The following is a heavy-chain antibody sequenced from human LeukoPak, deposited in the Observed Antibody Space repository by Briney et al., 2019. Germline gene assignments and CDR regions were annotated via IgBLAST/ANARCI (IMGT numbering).Heavy chain of an antibody. CDR3: ARAAAAGSLGY. CDR2: IYYSGST. Sequence: PSETLSLTRTVSGGSISSGDYYWSWIRQPPGKGLEWIGYIYYSGSTYYNPSLKSRVTISVDTSKNQFSLKLSSVTAADTAVYYCARAAAAGSLGYWGQGTLVTVSS. J-gene: IGHJ4*02. V-gene: IGHV4-30-4*01. CDR1: GGSISSGDYY. D-gene: IGHD6-13*01.